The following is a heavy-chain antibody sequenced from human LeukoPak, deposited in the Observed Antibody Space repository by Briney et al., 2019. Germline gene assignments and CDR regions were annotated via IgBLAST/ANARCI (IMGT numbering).Heavy chain of an antibody. D-gene: IGHD2-2*01. CDR2: ISSNGGST. V-gene: IGHV3-64*01. J-gene: IGHJ4*02. CDR3: ATGARHCSSTSCLFDY. CDR1: GFTFSSYA. Sequence: PGGSLRLSCAASGFTFSSYAMHWVRQAPGKGLEYVSAISSNGGSTYYANSVKGRFTISRDNSKNTLYLQMGSLRAEDMAVYYCATGARHCSSTSCLFDYWGQGTLVTVSS.